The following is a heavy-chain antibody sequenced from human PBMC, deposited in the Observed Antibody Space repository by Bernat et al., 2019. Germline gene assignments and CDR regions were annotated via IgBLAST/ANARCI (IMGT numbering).Heavy chain of an antibody. CDR1: GFTFSNYA. J-gene: IGHJ4*02. D-gene: IGHD1-26*01. V-gene: IGHV3-30*04. Sequence: QVQLVESGGGVVQPGRSLRLSCAASGFTFSNYAMHWVRQAPGKGLEWVAVISHDGRVAYYADSVKGRFTISRDSSQNTLYLQMNNLRGEDTAVYYCTRDHLVGVPDYFDYWGQGTLVTVSS. CDR2: ISHDGRVA. CDR3: TRDHLVGVPDYFDY.